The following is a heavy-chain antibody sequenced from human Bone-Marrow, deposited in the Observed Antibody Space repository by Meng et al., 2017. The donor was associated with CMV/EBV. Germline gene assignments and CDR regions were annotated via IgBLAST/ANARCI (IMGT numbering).Heavy chain of an antibody. V-gene: IGHV3-30*02. J-gene: IGHJ4*02. CDR3: AKYRFGLSTGEEPE. D-gene: IGHD2-8*02. CDR1: GFTFRSYG. CDR2: IRYDGSNR. Sequence: GGSLRLSCAVSGFTFRSYGMHWFRQTPGKGLEWVAFIRYDGSNRNYGDSVKGRFTISRDNSTNTLYLQMNSLRDEDTGIYYCAKYRFGLSTGEEPEWGQGTQVTVSS.